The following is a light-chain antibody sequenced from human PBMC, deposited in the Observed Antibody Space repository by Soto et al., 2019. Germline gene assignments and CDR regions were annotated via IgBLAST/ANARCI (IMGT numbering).Light chain of an antibody. CDR1: SSDVGGYNY. CDR2: DVS. V-gene: IGLV2-11*01. J-gene: IGLJ1*01. Sequence: QSALTQPRSVSGSPGQSVTISCTGTSSDVGGYNYVSWYQQHPGKAPKLMIYDVSKRPSGVPDRFSGPKSGNTASLTISGLQAEDEADYYCCSYAGSYTWYVFGTGTKLTVL. CDR3: CSYAGSYTWYV.